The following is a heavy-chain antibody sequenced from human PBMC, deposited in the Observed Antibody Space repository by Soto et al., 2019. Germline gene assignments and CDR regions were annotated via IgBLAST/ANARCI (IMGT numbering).Heavy chain of an antibody. CDR1: GGSVSSSNW. CDR2: IYDSGST. V-gene: IGHV4-4*02. J-gene: IGHJ5*02. Sequence: SETLSLTCIVSGGSVSSSNWWSWVRHPPGKGLGWIREIYDSGSTTYDPSLKSRATISVDKSENQFSLRLKSVTAADTAVYYCASVGSDYDNSGYYLPWGPGTLVTVSS. D-gene: IGHD3-22*01. CDR3: ASVGSDYDNSGYYLP.